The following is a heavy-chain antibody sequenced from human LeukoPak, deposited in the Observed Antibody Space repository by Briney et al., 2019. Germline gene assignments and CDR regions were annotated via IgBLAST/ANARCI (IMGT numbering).Heavy chain of an antibody. CDR1: GFGFSDSY. CDR2: IYSGGST. V-gene: IGHV3-53*01. Sequence: GGSLRLSCAASGFGFSDSYMSWIRQAPGKGLEWVSVIYSGGSTYYADSVKGRFTISRDNSKNTLYLQMNSLRAEDTAVYYCARDYGRYWGQGTLVTVSS. J-gene: IGHJ4*02. D-gene: IGHD3-16*01. CDR3: ARDYGRY.